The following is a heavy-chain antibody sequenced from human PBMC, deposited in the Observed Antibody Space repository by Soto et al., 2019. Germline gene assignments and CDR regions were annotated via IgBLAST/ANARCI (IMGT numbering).Heavy chain of an antibody. D-gene: IGHD1-1*01. CDR2: IWYDGSNK. Sequence: GGSLRLSWAASGFTFSSYGMHWVRQAPGKGLEWVAVIWYDGSNKYYADSVKGRFTISRDNSKNTLYLQMNSLRAEDTAVYYCARGRGRNWNYNYYYGMDVWGQGTTVTVSS. CDR3: ARGRGRNWNYNYYYGMDV. J-gene: IGHJ6*02. V-gene: IGHV3-33*01. CDR1: GFTFSSYG.